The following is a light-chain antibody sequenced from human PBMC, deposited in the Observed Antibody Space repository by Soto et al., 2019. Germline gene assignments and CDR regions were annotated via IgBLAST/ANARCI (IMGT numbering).Light chain of an antibody. CDR3: QQYHSYWT. Sequence: DIQMTQSPSSLSASVGDRVTIICRASQSISDWLAWYQQKPGKVPQLLIYGASRLESGVPSRFSGSGSGTELTLTISSLQTDDFSTYYCQQYHSYWTFGQGTKVDTK. CDR2: GAS. J-gene: IGKJ1*01. V-gene: IGKV1-5*02. CDR1: QSISDW.